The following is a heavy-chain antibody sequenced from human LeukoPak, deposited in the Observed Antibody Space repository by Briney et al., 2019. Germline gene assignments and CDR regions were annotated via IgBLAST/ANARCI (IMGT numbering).Heavy chain of an antibody. D-gene: IGHD3-3*01. CDR1: GGSISSGSYY. CDR2: IYTSGST. Sequence: SQTLSLTCTVSGGSISSGSYYWSWIRQPAGKGLEWIGRIYTSGSTNYNPSLKSRVTISVDTSKNQFSLKLSSVTAADTAVYYCASRYDFWSGYYRLWGQGTLVTVSS. V-gene: IGHV4-61*02. CDR3: ASRYDFWSGYYRL. J-gene: IGHJ4*02.